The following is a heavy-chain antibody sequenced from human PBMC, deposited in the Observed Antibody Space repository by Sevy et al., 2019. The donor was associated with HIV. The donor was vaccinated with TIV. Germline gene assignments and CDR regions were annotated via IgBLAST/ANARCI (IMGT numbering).Heavy chain of an antibody. V-gene: IGHV3-30-3*01. CDR3: VREGAPYRNIRYCSGNNCFYNWFDP. J-gene: IGHJ5*02. CDR1: GFTFNDYA. D-gene: IGHD2-15*01. Sequence: GGSLRLSCAASGFTFNDYALHWVRQAPGKGLEWVAIISSDGDNTYYADTVKGRFTISRDNSKNTVHLQMNRLRAEDTAFYYCVREGAPYRNIRYCSGNNCFYNWFDPWGQGTLVTVSS. CDR2: ISSDGDNT.